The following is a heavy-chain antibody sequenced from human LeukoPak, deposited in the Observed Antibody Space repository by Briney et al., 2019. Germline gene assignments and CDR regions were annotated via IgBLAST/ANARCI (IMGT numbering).Heavy chain of an antibody. J-gene: IGHJ3*02. V-gene: IGHV1-18*01. Sequence: GASVKVSCKASGYTFTSYGISWVRQAPGQGLEWMGWISAYNGNTNYAQKLQGRVTMTTDTSTSTAYMELRSLRSDDTAVYYCARVTMIVVLSKSDAFDIWGQGTMVTVSS. CDR1: GYTFTSYG. CDR3: ARVTMIVVLSKSDAFDI. CDR2: ISAYNGNT. D-gene: IGHD3-22*01.